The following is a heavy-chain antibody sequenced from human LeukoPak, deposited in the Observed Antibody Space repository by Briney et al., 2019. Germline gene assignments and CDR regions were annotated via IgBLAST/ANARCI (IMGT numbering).Heavy chain of an antibody. CDR3: ARDRGVRGGSYGTWFDP. J-gene: IGHJ5*02. CDR1: GGSISSYY. Sequence: SETLSLTCTVSGGSISSYYRSWIRQPAGKGLEWIGRIYTSGSTNYNPSLKSRVTMSVDTSKNQFSLKLSSVTAADTAVYYCARDRGVRGGSYGTWFDPWGQGTLVTVSS. D-gene: IGHD1-26*01. V-gene: IGHV4-4*07. CDR2: IYTSGST.